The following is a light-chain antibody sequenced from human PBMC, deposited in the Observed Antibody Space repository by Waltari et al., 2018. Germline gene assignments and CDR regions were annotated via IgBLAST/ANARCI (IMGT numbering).Light chain of an antibody. CDR2: ENT. Sequence: SVLPQPPSVSAAPGQRVTISRSGGSSNIGTNYLSWYRQFPGTAPKLLIYENTERPSGIPGRFSGSKPGTSATLDITGLQAGDEADYYCGTWDSSLSGAVFGGGTHLTVL. J-gene: IGLJ7*01. CDR3: GTWDSSLSGAV. V-gene: IGLV1-51*02. CDR1: SSNIGTNY.